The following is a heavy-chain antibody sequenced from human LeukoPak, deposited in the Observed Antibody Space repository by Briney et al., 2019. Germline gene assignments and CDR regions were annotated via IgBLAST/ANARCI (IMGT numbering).Heavy chain of an antibody. V-gene: IGHV3-30*03. CDR2: ISYDGSNK. Sequence: PGGSLRLSCAASGFTFSSYSMNWFRQAPGKGLEWVAVISYDGSNKYYADSVKGRFTISRDNSKNTLYLQMNSLRAEDTAVYYCARGERYFDWYFYWGQGTLVTVSS. D-gene: IGHD3-9*01. CDR3: ARGERYFDWYFY. CDR1: GFTFSSYS. J-gene: IGHJ4*02.